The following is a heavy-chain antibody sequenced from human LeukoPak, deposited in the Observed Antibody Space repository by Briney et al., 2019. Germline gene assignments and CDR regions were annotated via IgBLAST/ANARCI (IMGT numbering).Heavy chain of an antibody. CDR2: INPNSGGT. V-gene: IGHV1-2*02. CDR3: ARVQNPGIAVAGKEY. Sequence: ASVKVSCKASGYTFTGYYMHWVRQAPGQGLEWVGWINPNSGGTNYAQKFQGRVTMTRDTSISTAYMELSRLRSDDTAVYYCARVQNPGIAVAGKEYWGQGTLVTVSS. D-gene: IGHD6-19*01. J-gene: IGHJ4*02. CDR1: GYTFTGYY.